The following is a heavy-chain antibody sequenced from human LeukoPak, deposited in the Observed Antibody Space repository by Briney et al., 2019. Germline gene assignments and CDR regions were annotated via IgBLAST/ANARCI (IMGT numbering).Heavy chain of an antibody. V-gene: IGHV1-2*02. CDR3: ARPQQWLVYAFDI. Sequence: ASVKVSRKASGYTFTGYYMHWVRQAPGQGLEWMGWINPNSGGTNYAQKFQGRVTMTRDTSISTAYMELSRLRSDDTAVYYCARPQQWLVYAFDIWGQGTMVTVSS. CDR2: INPNSGGT. J-gene: IGHJ3*02. CDR1: GYTFTGYY. D-gene: IGHD6-19*01.